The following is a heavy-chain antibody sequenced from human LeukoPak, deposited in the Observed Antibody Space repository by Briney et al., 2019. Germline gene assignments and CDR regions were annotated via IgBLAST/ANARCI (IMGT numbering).Heavy chain of an antibody. V-gene: IGHV4-38-2*01. CDR3: IGSGSYYNALFQH. CDR1: GYSISSGYY. Sequence: SETLSLTCAVSGYSISSGYYWGWIRQPPGKGLEWIGSIYHSGSTYYNPSLKSRVTISVDTSKNQFSLKLSSVTAADTAVYYCIGSGSYYNALFQHWGQGTLVTVSS. J-gene: IGHJ1*01. D-gene: IGHD3-10*01. CDR2: IYHSGST.